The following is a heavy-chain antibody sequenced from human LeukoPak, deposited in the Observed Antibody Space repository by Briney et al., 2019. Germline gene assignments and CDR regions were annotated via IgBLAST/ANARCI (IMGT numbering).Heavy chain of an antibody. CDR1: GYTFTSYG. V-gene: IGHV1-46*01. Sequence: GASVKVSCKASGYTFTSYGISWVRQAPGQGLEWMGIINPSGGSTSYAQKFQGRVTMTRDTSTSTVYMELSSLRSEDTAVYYCASSSWTRYMDVWGKGTTVTVSS. D-gene: IGHD6-13*01. CDR3: ASSSWTRYMDV. J-gene: IGHJ6*03. CDR2: INPSGGST.